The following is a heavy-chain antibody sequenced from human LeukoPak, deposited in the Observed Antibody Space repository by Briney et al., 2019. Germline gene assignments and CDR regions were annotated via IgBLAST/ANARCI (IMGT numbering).Heavy chain of an antibody. CDR3: ARTTEGGYTYDYFYYYYMDV. Sequence: SETLYLTCTVSGGSISSYYWSWIRQPPGKGLQWIGYIHYSGSTNYNPSLKSRVTISVNMSKNQFSLRLSSVTAADTAVYYCARTTEGGYTYDYFYYYYMDVWGKGTTVTISS. CDR2: IHYSGST. J-gene: IGHJ6*03. V-gene: IGHV4-59*01. D-gene: IGHD5-18*01. CDR1: GGSISSYY.